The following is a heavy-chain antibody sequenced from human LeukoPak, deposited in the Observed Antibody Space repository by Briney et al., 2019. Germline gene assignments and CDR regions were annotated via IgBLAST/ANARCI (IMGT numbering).Heavy chain of an antibody. Sequence: GRCLRPARAAYGFTVTTYWMNSVRQARGEWLGWVDKIKQDGSERHYVDSVTGRFTISRDNAKNSMYLQMNSLRAEDTAVYYCARDYLKAALDYWGQGTLVTVSS. CDR2: IKQDGSER. J-gene: IGHJ4*02. CDR1: GFTVTTYW. CDR3: ARDYLKAALDY. D-gene: IGHD6-6*01. V-gene: IGHV3-7*01.